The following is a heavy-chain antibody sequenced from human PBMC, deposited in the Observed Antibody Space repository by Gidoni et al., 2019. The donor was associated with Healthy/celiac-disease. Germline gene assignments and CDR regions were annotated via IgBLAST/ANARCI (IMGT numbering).Heavy chain of an antibody. J-gene: IGHJ6*02. CDR3: ARDELAAQRSFGYYGMDV. D-gene: IGHD1-26*01. V-gene: IGHV1-69*01. CDR1: GGTFSSYA. Sequence: QVQLVQSGAEVKKPGSSVKVSCKASGGTFSSYAISLVRQAPGQGLEWRGGIIPIFGTANYAQKFQGRVTITADESTSTAYMERSSLRSEDTAVYYCARDELAAQRSFGYYGMDVWGQGTTVTVSS. CDR2: IIPIFGTA.